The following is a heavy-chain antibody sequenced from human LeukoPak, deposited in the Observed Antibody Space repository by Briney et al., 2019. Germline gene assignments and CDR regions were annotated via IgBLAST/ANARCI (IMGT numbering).Heavy chain of an antibody. J-gene: IGHJ3*02. Sequence: GGSLRLSCAASGFTVSSNYMSWVRQAPVKGLEWVSVIYSGGSTYYADSVKGRFTISRDNSKNTLYLQMNSLRAEDTAVYYCVRAPPSNGYSYHFDIWGQGTMVTVSS. V-gene: IGHV3-66*01. CDR1: GFTVSSNY. CDR2: IYSGGST. D-gene: IGHD5-18*01. CDR3: VRAPPSNGYSYHFDI.